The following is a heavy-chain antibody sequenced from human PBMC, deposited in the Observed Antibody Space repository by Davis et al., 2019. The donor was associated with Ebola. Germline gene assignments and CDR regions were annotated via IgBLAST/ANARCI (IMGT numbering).Heavy chain of an antibody. V-gene: IGHV4-59*11. CDR2: IYYSGTT. D-gene: IGHD3-16*01. J-gene: IGHJ3*02. CDR3: AREAGGGAFDI. Sequence: MPSETLSLTCTVSGGSINFHYWSWIRQPPGKGLEWIGYIYYSGTTHYNPSLKSRVIISPDTSKNQFSLKLSSVTAADTAVYYCAREAGGGAFDIWGQGTMITVSS. CDR1: GGSINFHY.